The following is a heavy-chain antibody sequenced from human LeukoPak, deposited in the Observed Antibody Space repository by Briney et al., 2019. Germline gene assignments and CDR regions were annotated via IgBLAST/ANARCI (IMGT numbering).Heavy chain of an antibody. D-gene: IGHD3-9*01. CDR1: GGSIGSSSYY. V-gene: IGHV4-39*01. Sequence: SETLSLTCTVSGGSIGSSSYYWGWIRQPPGKGLEWIGSIYYSGSTYYNPSLKSRVTISVDTSKNQFSLKLSSVTAADTAVYYCARHSAGYDILTGYYQQYYFDYWGQGTLVTVSS. CDR3: ARHSAGYDILTGYYQQYYFDY. J-gene: IGHJ4*02. CDR2: IYYSGST.